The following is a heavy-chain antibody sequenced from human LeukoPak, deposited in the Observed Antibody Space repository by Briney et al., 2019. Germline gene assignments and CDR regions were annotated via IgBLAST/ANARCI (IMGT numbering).Heavy chain of an antibody. CDR3: ATDRSGSYSNY. J-gene: IGHJ4*02. D-gene: IGHD1-26*01. CDR1: GGTFSTFA. V-gene: IGHV1-24*01. Sequence: ASVKVSCKTSGGTFSTFAISWVRQAPGQGLEWMGGFDPEDGETIYAQKFQGRVTMTEDTSTDTAYMELSSLRSEDTAVYYCATDRSGSYSNYWGQGTLVTVSS. CDR2: FDPEDGET.